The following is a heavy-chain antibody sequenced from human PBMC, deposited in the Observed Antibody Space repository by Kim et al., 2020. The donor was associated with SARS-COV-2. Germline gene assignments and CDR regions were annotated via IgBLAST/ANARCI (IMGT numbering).Heavy chain of an antibody. CDR1: GGSISSYY. CDR2: IYYSGST. V-gene: IGHV4-59*13. CDR3: ARVTGPNDYGDYDIYYFDY. D-gene: IGHD4-17*01. J-gene: IGHJ4*02. Sequence: SETLSLTCTVSGGSISSYYWSWIRQPPGKGLEWIGYIYYSGSTNYNPSLKSRVTISVDTSKNQFSLKLSSVTAADTAVYYCARVTGPNDYGDYDIYYFDYWGQGTLVTVSS.